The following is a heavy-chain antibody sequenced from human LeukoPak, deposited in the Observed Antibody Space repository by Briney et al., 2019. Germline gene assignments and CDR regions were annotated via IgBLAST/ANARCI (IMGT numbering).Heavy chain of an antibody. CDR3: ARSTGSSSWGVDY. Sequence: GESLKISCKGSGYSFTSYWIGWVRQMPGKGLECMGIIYAGDSDTRYSPSFQGQVTISADKSLSTAYLQWSSLKASNTAMYYCARSTGSSSWGVDYWGQGTLVTVSS. D-gene: IGHD6-13*01. CDR1: GYSFTSYW. J-gene: IGHJ4*02. CDR2: IYAGDSDT. V-gene: IGHV5-51*01.